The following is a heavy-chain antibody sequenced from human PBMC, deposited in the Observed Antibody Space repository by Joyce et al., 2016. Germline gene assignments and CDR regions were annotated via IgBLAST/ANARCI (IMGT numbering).Heavy chain of an antibody. V-gene: IGHV3-66*01. CDR2: IYGGGST. CDR1: GFIVSSDY. Sequence: EVQLVESGGDLVQPGGSLRLSCAASGFIVSSDYMSWVRQAPGKGLDCVSVIYGGGSTYYADSVRGRFTSSRDNSKNTVYLQMNSLRAEDTAVYYCARDYPLDYWGQGTLVTVSS. CDR3: ARDYPLDY. J-gene: IGHJ4*02.